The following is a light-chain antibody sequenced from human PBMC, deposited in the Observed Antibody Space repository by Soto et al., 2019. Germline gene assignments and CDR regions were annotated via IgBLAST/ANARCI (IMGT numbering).Light chain of an antibody. CDR2: SAS. J-gene: IGKJ1*01. V-gene: IGKV1-5*01. CDR1: QSIGRF. Sequence: DIQMSQSPSTLSASVGDRVTITCRASQSIGRFLAWYQHQPGKAPKLLIYSASTLQMGVPSRFSGSASGTEFTLTISSLQPDDYASYYCQSNYILPWTFGQGTKVDIK. CDR3: QSNYILPWT.